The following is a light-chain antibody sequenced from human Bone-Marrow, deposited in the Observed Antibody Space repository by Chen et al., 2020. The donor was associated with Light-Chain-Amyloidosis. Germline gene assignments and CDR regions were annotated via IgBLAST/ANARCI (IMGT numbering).Light chain of an antibody. CDR3: QSCQGSSQGV. Sequence: NFMLTQPHSVSASPGKTVIISCTRSSGSIATNYVNWYQQRPGSSPTTVIYEDDQSPPWVPDPSSGSIDMSSHSPSRTIPGLQTEDEAHCYCQSCQGSSQGVFCGGTKLTVL. V-gene: IGLV6-57*01. CDR2: EDD. CDR1: SGSIATNY. J-gene: IGLJ3*02.